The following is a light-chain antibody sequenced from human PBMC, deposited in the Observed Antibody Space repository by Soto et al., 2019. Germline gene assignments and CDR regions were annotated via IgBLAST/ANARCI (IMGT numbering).Light chain of an antibody. Sequence: QYALTQPASVSAAPGQKFTISCSGSSSNIGGNSVSWYQQLPGTAPKLLIYDDNKRPSGIPHRFSGSKSGTSATLGITGFQTGDEADYYCGSWDSSLSAYVFGTGTKVTVL. V-gene: IGLV1-51*01. CDR3: GSWDSSLSAYV. CDR2: DDN. J-gene: IGLJ1*01. CDR1: SSNIGGNS.